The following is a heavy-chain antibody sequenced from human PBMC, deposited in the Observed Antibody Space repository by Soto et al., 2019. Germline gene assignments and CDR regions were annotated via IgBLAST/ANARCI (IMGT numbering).Heavy chain of an antibody. CDR3: ESVVQDGWVEPGAVRGYFDT. V-gene: IGHV1-69*01. J-gene: IGHJ4*02. D-gene: IGHD3-10*01. CDR2: ITPPFGTT. CDR1: GDTFSNYA. Sequence: QVQLVQSGAEVKEPGSSVTVSCKPSGDTFSNYATTWLRQAPGQGLEWMGAITPPFGTTNYAQKFEGRVTSFADGSTTTEHMEWSSLTYDDTAMYYCESVVQDGWVEPGAVRGYFDTWGQGTLVTVYS.